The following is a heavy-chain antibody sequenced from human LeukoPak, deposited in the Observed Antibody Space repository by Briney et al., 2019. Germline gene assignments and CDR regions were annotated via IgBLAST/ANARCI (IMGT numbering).Heavy chain of an antibody. CDR2: IYYSGTT. J-gene: IGHJ6*03. CDR3: ARGGRFLEWLLSAPYYMDV. CDR1: GGFISRGSYY. V-gene: IGHV4-39*07. Sequence: SETLSLTCTVSGGFISRGSYYWGWIRQPPGKGLERIGSIYYSGTTYYNPSLKSRVTISVDTSKNHFSLKLSSVTAADTAVYYCARGGRFLEWLLSAPYYMDVWGKGTTVTVSS. D-gene: IGHD3-3*01.